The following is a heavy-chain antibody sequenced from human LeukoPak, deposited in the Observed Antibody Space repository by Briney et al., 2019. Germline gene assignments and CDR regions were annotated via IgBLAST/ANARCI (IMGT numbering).Heavy chain of an antibody. CDR1: GFTFSSYA. V-gene: IGHV3-23*01. CDR3: AKDGDYDILTGYWSDY. D-gene: IGHD3-9*01. J-gene: IGHJ4*02. CDR2: ISGSGGST. Sequence: GGSLRLSCAASGFTFSSYAMSWVRQAPGKVLEWVSAISGSGGSTYYADSVKGRFTISRDNSKNTLYLQMNSLRAEDTAVYYCAKDGDYDILTGYWSDYWGQGTLVTVSS.